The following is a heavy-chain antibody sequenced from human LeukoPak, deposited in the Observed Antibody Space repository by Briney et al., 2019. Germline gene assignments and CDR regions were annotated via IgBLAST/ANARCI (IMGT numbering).Heavy chain of an antibody. CDR3: AKDRAASYNWFDP. V-gene: IGHV3-23*01. CDR1: GFTFSSYA. J-gene: IGHJ5*02. Sequence: QSGGSLRLSCAASGFTFSSYAMSWVRQAPGKGLEWVSAISGSGGSTYYADSVKGRFTISRDNSKNTLYLQMDSLRAEDTAVYYCAKDRAASYNWFDPWGQGTLVTVSS. D-gene: IGHD3-10*01. CDR2: ISGSGGST.